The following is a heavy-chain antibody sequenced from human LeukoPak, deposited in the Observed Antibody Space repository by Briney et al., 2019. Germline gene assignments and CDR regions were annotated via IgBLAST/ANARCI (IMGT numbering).Heavy chain of an antibody. Sequence: ASVKVSCKASGCTFTSYYMHGVRQAPGQGLEWMGIISPSGASTTYAQKFQGRVTMTRDMSTSTVYMELSSLKSEDTAVYYCARGSSRSPRDAFDIWGQGTMVTVSS. CDR2: ISPSGAST. J-gene: IGHJ3*02. CDR3: ARGSSRSPRDAFDI. V-gene: IGHV1-46*01. CDR1: GCTFTSYY.